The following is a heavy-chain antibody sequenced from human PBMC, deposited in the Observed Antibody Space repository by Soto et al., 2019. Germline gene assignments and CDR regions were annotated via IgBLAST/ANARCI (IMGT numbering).Heavy chain of an antibody. CDR1: GFTFSSYG. CDR2: ISYDGNNK. Sequence: QVQLVDSGGGVVQPGRSLSLSCAASGFTFSSYGMHWVRQAPGKGLEWGALISYDGNNKYYTDSVKGRFTIARDNSKTMLFMRVTSLRAEDTAVYYCAKDSTYRSASWYFDYWGQGSLVTVSS. D-gene: IGHD2-2*01. J-gene: IGHJ4*02. V-gene: IGHV3-30*18. CDR3: AKDSTYRSASWYFDY.